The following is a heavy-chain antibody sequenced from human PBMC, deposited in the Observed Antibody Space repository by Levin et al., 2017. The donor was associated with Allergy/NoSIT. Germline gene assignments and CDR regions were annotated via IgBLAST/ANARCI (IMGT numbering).Heavy chain of an antibody. V-gene: IGHV3-11*01. D-gene: IGHD2-2*02. Sequence: GGSLRLSCAASGFTFSDYYMSWIRQAPGKGLEWVSYISSSGSTIYYADSVKGRFTISRDNAKNSLYLQMNSLRAEDTAVYYCARDQRYCSSTSCYTDPPYDYYGMDVWGQGTTVTVSS. CDR2: ISSSGSTI. J-gene: IGHJ6*02. CDR3: ARDQRYCSSTSCYTDPPYDYYGMDV. CDR1: GFTFSDYY.